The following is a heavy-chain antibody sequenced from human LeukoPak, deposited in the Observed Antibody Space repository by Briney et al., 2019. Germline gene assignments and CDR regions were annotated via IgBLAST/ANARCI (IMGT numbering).Heavy chain of an antibody. V-gene: IGHV3-11*06. Sequence: GGSLRLSCAASGFTFSDYYMSWIRQAPGKGLEWVSYISSSSSYTNYADSVKGRFTSSRDNAKNSLYLQMNSLRAEDTAVYYCARRAIAVAGWVYYYYYGMDVWGKGTTVTVSS. CDR2: ISSSSSYT. J-gene: IGHJ6*04. CDR3: ARRAIAVAGWVYYYYYGMDV. D-gene: IGHD6-19*01. CDR1: GFTFSDYY.